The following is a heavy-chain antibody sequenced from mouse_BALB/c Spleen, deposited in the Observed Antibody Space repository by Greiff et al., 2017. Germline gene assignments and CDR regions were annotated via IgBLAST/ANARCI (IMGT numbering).Heavy chain of an antibody. V-gene: IGHV14-3*02. D-gene: IGHD2-4*01. CDR3: AREITTSYAMDY. CDR2: IDPANGST. J-gene: IGHJ4*01. Sequence: DVKLVQSGAELVKPGASVKMSCTASGYTITDSYMHWVKQRPEQSLEWIGNIDPANGSTKYNPKFQGKATITADTSSNTAYLQLSSLTSEDTAVYYCAREITTSYAMDYWGQGTSVTVSS. CDR1: GYTITDSY.